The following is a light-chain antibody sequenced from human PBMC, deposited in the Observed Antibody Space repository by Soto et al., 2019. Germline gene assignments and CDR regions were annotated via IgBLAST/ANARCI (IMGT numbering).Light chain of an antibody. V-gene: IGKV3-20*01. CDR2: GAS. Sequence: EIVLTQSPGTLSLSPGERATLSCRASQSVSSSYLAWYQQKPGQAPRLLIYGASSRATGIPDRFSGSGSGTDFTLTISRLEPEYFAVYYCQQYGSSPPYTVGPGTKVDIK. CDR3: QQYGSSPPYT. J-gene: IGKJ3*01. CDR1: QSVSSSY.